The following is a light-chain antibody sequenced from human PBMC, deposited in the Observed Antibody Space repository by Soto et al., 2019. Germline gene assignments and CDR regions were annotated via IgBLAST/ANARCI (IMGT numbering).Light chain of an antibody. V-gene: IGLV2-8*01. CDR2: EVI. CDR3: SSYGGSNNFV. Sequence: QSVLTQPPSASGSPGQSITISCTGTSSDVGGYNFVSWYQHFPGKAPKLIIYEVIKRPSGVPDRFSGSKSGNTASLTVSGLQTDDEADYYCSSYGGSNNFVFGTGTKLTVL. CDR1: SSDVGGYNF. J-gene: IGLJ1*01.